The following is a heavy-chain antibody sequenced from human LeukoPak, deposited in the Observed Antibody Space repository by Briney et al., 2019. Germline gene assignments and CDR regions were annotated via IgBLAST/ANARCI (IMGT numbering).Heavy chain of an antibody. Sequence: SETLSLTCAVYGGSFSGYYWSWIRQPPGKGLEWIGEINHSGSTNYNPSLKSRVTISVDTSKNQFSLKLSSVTAADTAVYYCARGVRGYSRFDCWGQGTLVTVSS. CDR2: INHSGST. D-gene: IGHD5-18*01. CDR3: ARGVRGYSRFDC. CDR1: GGSFSGYY. V-gene: IGHV4-34*01. J-gene: IGHJ4*02.